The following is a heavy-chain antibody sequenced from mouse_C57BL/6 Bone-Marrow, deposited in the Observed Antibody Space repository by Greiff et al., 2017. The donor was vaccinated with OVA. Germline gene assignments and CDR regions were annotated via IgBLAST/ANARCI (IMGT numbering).Heavy chain of an antibody. CDR3: AIKGHDYEGWYFDV. J-gene: IGHJ1*03. Sequence: QVQLKESGAELARPGASVKLSCKASGYTFTSYGISWVKQRTGQGLEWIGEIYPRSGNTYYNEKFKGKATLTADKSSSTAYMELRSLTSEDSAVYFCAIKGHDYEGWYFDVWGTGTTVTVSS. D-gene: IGHD2-4*01. CDR2: IYPRSGNT. CDR1: GYTFTSYG. V-gene: IGHV1-81*01.